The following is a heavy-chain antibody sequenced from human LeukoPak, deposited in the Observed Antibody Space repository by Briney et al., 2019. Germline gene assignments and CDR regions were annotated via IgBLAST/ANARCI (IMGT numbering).Heavy chain of an antibody. CDR2: IYYSGST. D-gene: IGHD3-3*01. V-gene: IGHV4-59*01. CDR3: ARGRFALDY. J-gene: IGHJ4*02. Sequence: SETLSLTCAVYGGSFSGYYWSWIRQPPGKGLEWIGYIYYSGSTSYNPSLKSRVTISVDTSKNQFSLKLSSVTAADTAVYYCARGRFALDYWGQGTLVTVSS. CDR1: GGSFSGYY.